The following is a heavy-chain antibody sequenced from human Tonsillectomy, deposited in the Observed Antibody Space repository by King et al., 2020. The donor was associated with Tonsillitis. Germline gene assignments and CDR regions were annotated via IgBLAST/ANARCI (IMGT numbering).Heavy chain of an antibody. CDR1: GFSFSSFG. D-gene: IGHD5-24*01. Sequence: VQLVESGGGVVQPGRSLRLSCAASGFSFSSFGMHWVRQAPGKGLEWVAVISYDGSNKYYADSEKGRFTISRDNSKNTLYLQMNSLRAEDTAVYYCAKDFAEMATITFGYWGLGTLVTVSS. CDR2: ISYDGSNK. V-gene: IGHV3-30*18. CDR3: AKDFAEMATITFGY. J-gene: IGHJ4*02.